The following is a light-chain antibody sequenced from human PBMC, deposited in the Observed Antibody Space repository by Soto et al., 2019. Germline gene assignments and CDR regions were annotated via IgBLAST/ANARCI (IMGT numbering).Light chain of an antibody. CDR2: GTS. J-gene: IGKJ5*01. CDR3: QQYGNSPIT. V-gene: IGKV3-20*01. Sequence: VLTRSPVTLSLSPGERATLSCWASQSVSSNYLAWYQQIPGQAPRLLIYGTSSRATGIPDGFSGSGSGTDFTLTISRLEPEDFAVYYCQQYGNSPITFGQGTRLEI. CDR1: QSVSSNY.